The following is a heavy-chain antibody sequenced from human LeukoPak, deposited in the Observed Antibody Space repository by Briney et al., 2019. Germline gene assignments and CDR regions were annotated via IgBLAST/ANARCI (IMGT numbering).Heavy chain of an antibody. Sequence: SETLSLTCTVSGASISSYYWSWIRQPAGKGLEWLGRTSTTVGTYYSPSLKSRVTMSIDTSTNQFSLRLTSVTAGDTAVYFCAGGYGSGTYSAWGQGTLVTVSS. CDR3: AGGYGSGTYSA. CDR2: TSTTVGT. D-gene: IGHD3-10*01. J-gene: IGHJ5*02. V-gene: IGHV4-4*07. CDR1: GASISSYY.